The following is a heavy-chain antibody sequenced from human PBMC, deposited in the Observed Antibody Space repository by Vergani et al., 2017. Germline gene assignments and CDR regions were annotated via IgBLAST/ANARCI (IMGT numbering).Heavy chain of an antibody. V-gene: IGHV4-34*01. CDR1: GGSFTSYH. J-gene: IGHJ6*03. D-gene: IGHD4-11*01. Sequence: QVQLQQWGGGLLKPSETLSLTCVVNGGSFTSYHWTWIRQSPGEGLEWVGDIDHTGRPDYNPSLKSRLTMSVDKSRNQFSLTLNSLTATDTAIYFCARVNTETNCHLYYYYYMDVWGQGTAVTVS. CDR3: ARVNTETNCHLYYYYYMDV. CDR2: IDHTGRP.